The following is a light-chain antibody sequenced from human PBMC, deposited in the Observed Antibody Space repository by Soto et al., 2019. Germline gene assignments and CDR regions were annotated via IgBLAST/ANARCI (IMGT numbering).Light chain of an antibody. J-gene: IGLJ3*02. V-gene: IGLV2-11*01. Sequence: QSALTQPRSVSGSPGQSVTISCTGTNSDVGGYNYVSWYQQHPGKAPKLVIYDVSKRPSGVPDRFSGSKSGNTASLTISGLQAEDEADYYCCSYAGNSPWVFGGGTKVTVL. CDR1: NSDVGGYNY. CDR2: DVS. CDR3: CSYAGNSPWV.